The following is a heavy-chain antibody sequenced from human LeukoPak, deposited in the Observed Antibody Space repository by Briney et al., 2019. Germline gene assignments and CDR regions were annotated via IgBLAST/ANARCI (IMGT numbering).Heavy chain of an antibody. V-gene: IGHV4-31*01. J-gene: IGHJ4*02. CDR2: IYYSGST. Sequence: SETLSLTCTVSGVSISSGGYYWSWIRQHPGKGLEWIGYIYYSGSTYDNPFLKSLVTISVDTSKNQFSLKLSSVTAADTAVYYCARDRGYYYDSSGSIDYWGQGTLVTVSP. D-gene: IGHD3-22*01. CDR1: GVSISSGGYY. CDR3: ARDRGYYYDSSGSIDY.